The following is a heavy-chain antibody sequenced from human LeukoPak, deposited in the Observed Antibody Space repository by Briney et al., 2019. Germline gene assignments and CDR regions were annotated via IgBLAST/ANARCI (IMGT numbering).Heavy chain of an antibody. D-gene: IGHD3-10*01. V-gene: IGHV4-4*07. CDR1: GGSITSHY. CDR3: ARVYGSGNFDY. Sequence: SETLSLTCTVSGGSITSHYWSWIRQPAGKGLEWIGRMYSSGSANYNPSLKSRVTMSVDTSKNQFSQKVSSVTAADTAVYYCARVYGSGNFDYWGQGTLVTVSS. J-gene: IGHJ4*02. CDR2: MYSSGSA.